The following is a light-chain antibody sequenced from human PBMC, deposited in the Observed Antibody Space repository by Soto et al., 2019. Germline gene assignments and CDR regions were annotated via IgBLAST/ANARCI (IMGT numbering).Light chain of an antibody. J-gene: IGKJ4*01. CDR2: AAS. CDR1: QSISSY. Sequence: IRMTQAPSSRSASVGDIVTVSFRASQSISSYLNWYQQKPGKAHKLLIYAASSLQSGVPSRFSGSGSGRDFTLTISSLQPEDFATYYCQQSYSNILTFGGGTKVDIK. CDR3: QQSYSNILT. V-gene: IGKV1-39*01.